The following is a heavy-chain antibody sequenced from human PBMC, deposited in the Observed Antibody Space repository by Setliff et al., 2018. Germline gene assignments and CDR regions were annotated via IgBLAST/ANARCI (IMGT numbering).Heavy chain of an antibody. V-gene: IGHV1-18*01. Sequence: GASVKVSCKASGYTFSDYGITWVRQAPGQGLEWMGWISAYTGNAYYAHKLQDRVTMTTDTSTGTAYMELRSLTSDDTAVYYCSRLVRYCTTTSCQRLSGDEYWGQGTPVTVSS. D-gene: IGHD2-2*01. CDR2: ISAYTGNA. CDR1: GYTFSDYG. J-gene: IGHJ4*02. CDR3: SRLVRYCTTTSCQRLSGDEY.